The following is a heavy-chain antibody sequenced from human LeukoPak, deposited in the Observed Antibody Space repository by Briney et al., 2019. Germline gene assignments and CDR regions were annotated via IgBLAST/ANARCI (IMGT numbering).Heavy chain of an antibody. CDR2: MYTSGST. D-gene: IGHD3-22*01. CDR3: ARDSIGYYYLFDY. CDR1: GGSISSDTYY. Sequence: SETLSLTCTVSGGSISSDTYYWSWIRQPAGKGLEWIGRMYTSGSTNYNPSLKSRVTISVDTSKNQFSLKLSSVTAVDTAVYYCARDSIGYYYLFDYWGQGTLVTVSS. V-gene: IGHV4-61*02. J-gene: IGHJ4*02.